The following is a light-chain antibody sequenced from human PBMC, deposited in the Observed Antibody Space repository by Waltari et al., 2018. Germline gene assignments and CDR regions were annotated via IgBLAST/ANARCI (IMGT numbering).Light chain of an antibody. CDR1: QSVRSS. J-gene: IGKJ1*01. CDR3: QQRSNWPPT. Sequence: CRASQSVRSSLARYQQKPGQSPRLLFHDVSNRATGIPARFSVSGSGTDFTLTISSLEAEDFAVYYCQQRSNWPPTFGQGTKVEIK. CDR2: DVS. V-gene: IGKV3-11*01.